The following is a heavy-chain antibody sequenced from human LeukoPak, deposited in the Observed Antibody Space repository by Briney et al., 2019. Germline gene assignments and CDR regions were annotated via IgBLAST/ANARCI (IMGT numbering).Heavy chain of an antibody. CDR1: GGSFIGYH. Sequence: SETLSLTCAVSGGSFIGYHWNWIRQSPWKGLEWIAEINHRGGTNYNPSLKSRVTISVDTSKNQFSLKLRSVTAADTAVYYCARDPTTEETVPYYFDDWGQGTLVTVSS. D-gene: IGHD4-23*01. V-gene: IGHV4-34*01. J-gene: IGHJ4*02. CDR2: INHRGGT. CDR3: ARDPTTEETVPYYFDD.